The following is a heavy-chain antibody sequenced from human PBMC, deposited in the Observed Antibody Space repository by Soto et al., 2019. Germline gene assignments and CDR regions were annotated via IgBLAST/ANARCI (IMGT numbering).Heavy chain of an antibody. V-gene: IGHV4-34*01. D-gene: IGHD2-8*01. CDR2: INHSGST. CDR1: GGSFSGYY. CDR3: ARSGAYCTNGVCYRKYYYYYYGMDV. Sequence: SETLSLTCAVYGGSFSGYYWSWIRQPPGKGLEWIGEINHSGSTNYNPSLKSRVTISVDTSKNQFSLKLSSVTAADTAVYYCARSGAYCTNGVCYRKYYYYYYGMDVWGQGTTVTVSS. J-gene: IGHJ6*02.